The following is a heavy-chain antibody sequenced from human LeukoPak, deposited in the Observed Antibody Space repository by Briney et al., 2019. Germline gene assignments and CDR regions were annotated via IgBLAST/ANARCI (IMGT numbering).Heavy chain of an antibody. J-gene: IGHJ6*03. CDR3: ARSYDSSGSYYGSFYYYMDV. D-gene: IGHD3-22*01. Sequence: SETLSLTCTVSGGSISNNYWSWIRQPAGKGLEWIGSIYYRGTTNYNPSFKSRVTISVDTSKTQFSLKLSSVTAADTAVYFCARSYDSSGSYYGSFYYYMDVWGKGTTVTVSS. CDR2: IYYRGTT. V-gene: IGHV4-59*01. CDR1: GGSISNNY.